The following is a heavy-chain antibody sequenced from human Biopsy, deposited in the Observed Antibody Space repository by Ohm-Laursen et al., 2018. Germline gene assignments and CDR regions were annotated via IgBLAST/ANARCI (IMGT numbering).Heavy chain of an antibody. Sequence: SLRLSCAASGFTFGHYAMHWVRQAPGKGLEWISLIWCDGTNEDYADSVKGRFTISRDNSKNTLYLQINTLTLEDTAFYYCARGLSSGWYGYFDVWGRGTLVTVSS. D-gene: IGHD6-19*01. CDR1: GFTFGHYA. V-gene: IGHV3-33*01. J-gene: IGHJ2*01. CDR2: IWCDGTNE. CDR3: ARGLSSGWYGYFDV.